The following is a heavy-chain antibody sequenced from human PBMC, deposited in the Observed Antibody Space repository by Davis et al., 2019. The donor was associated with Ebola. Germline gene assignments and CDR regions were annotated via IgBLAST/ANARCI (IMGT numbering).Heavy chain of an antibody. J-gene: IGHJ4*02. Sequence: PSETLSLTCTVSGGSVSSGSYYWSWIRQPPGKGLEWIGYIYYSGSTNYNPSLKSRVTISVDTSKNQFSLKLSSVTAADTAVYYCARDTPVAGFDYWGQGTLVTVSS. CDR3: ARDTPVAGFDY. CDR1: GGSVSSGSYY. V-gene: IGHV4-61*01. D-gene: IGHD6-19*01. CDR2: IYYSGST.